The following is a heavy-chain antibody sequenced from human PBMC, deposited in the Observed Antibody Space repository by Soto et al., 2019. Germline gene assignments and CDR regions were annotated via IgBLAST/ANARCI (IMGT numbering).Heavy chain of an antibody. J-gene: IGHJ4*02. D-gene: IGHD6-6*01. CDR1: GFTFSSYA. CDR2: ISYDGSNK. V-gene: IGHV3-30-3*01. CDR3: ARDGRYLGYSGSARHEPGLLY. Sequence: PGGSLRLSCAASGFTFSSYAMHWVRQAPGKGLEWVAVISYDGSNKYYADSVKGRFTISRDNSKNTLYLQMNSLRAEDTAVYYCARDGRYLGYSGSARHEPGLLYWGQGTLVTVSS.